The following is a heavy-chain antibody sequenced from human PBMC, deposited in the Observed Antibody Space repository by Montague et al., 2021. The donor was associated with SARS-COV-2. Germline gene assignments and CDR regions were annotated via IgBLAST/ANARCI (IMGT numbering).Heavy chain of an antibody. CDR3: AKLGSYTDY. CDR2: ISWNSCSI. D-gene: IGHD2-2*02. CDR1: GFTFDDYA. J-gene: IGHJ4*02. Sequence: SLRLSCVASGFTFDDYAMHWVRQAPGKGLEWVSGISWNSCSIGYXDSVKGRFTISRDNAKNSLYLQMNSLRAEDTALYYCAKLGSYTDYWGQGTLVTVSP. V-gene: IGHV3-9*01.